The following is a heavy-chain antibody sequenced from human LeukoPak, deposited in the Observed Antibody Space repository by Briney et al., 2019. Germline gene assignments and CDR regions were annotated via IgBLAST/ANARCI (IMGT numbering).Heavy chain of an antibody. Sequence: SETLFLTCTVSGGSINSYYWSWIRQPAGKGLEWIGRIYSSGSTNYNPSLKSRVSMSVDTSKNQFSLKLTSVTAADTAVYYCARGGKATVVTMWGQGILVTVSS. V-gene: IGHV4-4*07. CDR2: IYSSGST. D-gene: IGHD4-23*01. J-gene: IGHJ4*02. CDR1: GGSINSYY. CDR3: ARGGKATVVTM.